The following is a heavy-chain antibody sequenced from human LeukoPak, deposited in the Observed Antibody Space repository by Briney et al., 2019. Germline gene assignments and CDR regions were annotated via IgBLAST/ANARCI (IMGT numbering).Heavy chain of an antibody. V-gene: IGHV1-2*02. Sequence: GASVKVSCKASGYTFTGYYMHWVRQAPGQGLEWMGWINPNSGGTNYAQKFQGRVTMTRDTSISTAYMELSRLRSDDTAVYYCARDPVRRNYYDSSGYSREDYGMDVWGQGTTVTVSS. D-gene: IGHD3-22*01. CDR3: ARDPVRRNYYDSSGYSREDYGMDV. J-gene: IGHJ6*02. CDR1: GYTFTGYY. CDR2: INPNSGGT.